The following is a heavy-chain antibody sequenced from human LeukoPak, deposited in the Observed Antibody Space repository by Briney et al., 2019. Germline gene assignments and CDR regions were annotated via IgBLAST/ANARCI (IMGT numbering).Heavy chain of an antibody. D-gene: IGHD6-13*01. CDR3: AKDGIAAAYFDY. Sequence: PGRSLRLSCAASGFTFSSYGMHWVRQAPGKGLEWVAVISYDGSNKYYADSVKGRFTISRDNSKNTLYLQMNGLRAEDTAVYYCAKDGIAAAYFDYWGQGTLVTVSS. CDR1: GFTFSSYG. J-gene: IGHJ4*02. V-gene: IGHV3-30*18. CDR2: ISYDGSNK.